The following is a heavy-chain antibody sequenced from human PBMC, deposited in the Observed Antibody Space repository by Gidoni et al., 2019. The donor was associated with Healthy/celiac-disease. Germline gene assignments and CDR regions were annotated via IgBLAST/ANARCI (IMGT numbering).Heavy chain of an antibody. CDR2: ISAYNVNT. CDR1: GYTFTSYG. Sequence: QVQLVQSGAEVKKPGASVKISCKASGYTFTSYGMSWVRQATGEGLEWMGWISAYNVNTNYAQNLQGRVTMTTDTSTSTAYMELRILRSDDSAVYYCARDLLVSGVIDYWGQGTLVTVSS. CDR3: ARDLLVSGVIDY. D-gene: IGHD1-26*01. V-gene: IGHV1-18*01. J-gene: IGHJ4*02.